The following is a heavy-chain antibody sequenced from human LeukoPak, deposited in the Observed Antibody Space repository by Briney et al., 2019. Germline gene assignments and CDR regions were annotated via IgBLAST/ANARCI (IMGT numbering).Heavy chain of an antibody. CDR2: ISYDGSNK. Sequence: PGGSLRLSCAASGFTFSSYAMHWVRQAPGKGLEWVAVISYDGSNKYYADSVKGRFTISRDNAKNSLYLQMNSLRAEDTAVYYCARGPYDYVFYWGQGTLVTVSS. J-gene: IGHJ4*02. CDR1: GFTFSSYA. CDR3: ARGPYDYVFY. V-gene: IGHV3-30-3*01. D-gene: IGHD3-16*01.